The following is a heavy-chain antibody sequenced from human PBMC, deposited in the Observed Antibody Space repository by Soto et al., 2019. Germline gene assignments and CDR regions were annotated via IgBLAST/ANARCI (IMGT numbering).Heavy chain of an antibody. CDR3: ARDLLVDTAMVSGAFGI. Sequence: SETLCLTNTVAGGSISSSGYYWGWIRQPPGKGLEWIGSIYYSGSTYYNPSLKSRVTISVDTSKNQFSLKLSSVTAADTAVYYCARDLLVDTAMVSGAFGIWGQGTMVTVSS. CDR1: GGSISSSGYY. J-gene: IGHJ3*02. V-gene: IGHV4-39*02. CDR2: IYYSGST. D-gene: IGHD5-18*01.